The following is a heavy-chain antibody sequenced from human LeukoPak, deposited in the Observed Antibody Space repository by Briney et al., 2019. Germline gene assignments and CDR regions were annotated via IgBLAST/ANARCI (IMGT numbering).Heavy chain of an antibody. Sequence: ASVKVSCKASGYTFTTFDINWVRQAPGQGIQWLGWMNPNSGNAVYAQKFQGRVTMTRSTSINTAYMELSSLRSEDTAVYYCARGSSRSFDIWGLGTMVTVSS. CDR1: GYTFTTFD. V-gene: IGHV1-8*01. CDR2: MNPNSGNA. CDR3: ARGSSRSFDI. D-gene: IGHD3-10*01. J-gene: IGHJ3*02.